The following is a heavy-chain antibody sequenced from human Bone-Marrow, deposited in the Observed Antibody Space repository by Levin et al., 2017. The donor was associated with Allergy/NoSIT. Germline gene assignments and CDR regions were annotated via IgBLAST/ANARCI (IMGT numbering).Heavy chain of an antibody. Sequence: ASVKVSCKASGYTFTGYYMHWVRQAPGQGLEWMGRINPNSGGTNYAQKFQGRVTMTRDTSISTAYMELSRLRSDDTAVYYCARDWTDIVVVVAATGNWFDPWGQGTLVTVSS. J-gene: IGHJ5*02. CDR2: INPNSGGT. V-gene: IGHV1-2*06. CDR3: ARDWTDIVVVVAATGNWFDP. CDR1: GYTFTGYY. D-gene: IGHD2-15*01.